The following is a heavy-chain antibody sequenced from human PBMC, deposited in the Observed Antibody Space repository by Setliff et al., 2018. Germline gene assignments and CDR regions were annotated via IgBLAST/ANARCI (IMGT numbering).Heavy chain of an antibody. CDR2: IYYSGST. CDR1: GGSVSSYY. D-gene: IGHD7-27*01. CDR3: ARVTNWGLDLRFDP. J-gene: IGHJ5*02. Sequence: SETLSLTCTVSGGSVSSYYWSWIRQPPGKGLEWIGYIYYSGSTNYNPSLKSRVTMSVATFENHFSLKLNSLTAADTAVYYCARVTNWGLDLRFDPWGQGILVTVSS. V-gene: IGHV4-59*02.